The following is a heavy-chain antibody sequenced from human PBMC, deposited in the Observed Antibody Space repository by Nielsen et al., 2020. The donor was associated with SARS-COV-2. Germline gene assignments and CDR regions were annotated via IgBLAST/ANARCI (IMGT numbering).Heavy chain of an antibody. Sequence: GESLKISCAASGFTFSNFEMNWVRQDPGKGLAWVSRISSDGTKATYADSVKGRFTVSRDSAKNTLYLQMNSLRAEDTAVYYCVRVRDDGYYYDTGPFDNWGQGTLVTVSS. V-gene: IGHV3-74*01. J-gene: IGHJ4*02. D-gene: IGHD3-22*01. CDR1: GFTFSNFE. CDR2: ISSDGTKA. CDR3: VRVRDDGYYYDTGPFDN.